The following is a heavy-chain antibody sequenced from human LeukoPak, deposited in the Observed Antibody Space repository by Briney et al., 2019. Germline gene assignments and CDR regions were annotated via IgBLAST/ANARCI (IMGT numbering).Heavy chain of an antibody. J-gene: IGHJ4*02. CDR2: ISWNSGSI. V-gene: IGHV3-9*01. CDR1: GFTFDDYA. Sequence: GRSLRLSCAASGFTFDDYAMHWVRQAPGKGLEWVSGISWNSGSIGYADSVKGRFTISRDNAKNSLYLQMNSLRAEDTALYYCAKGHGLGAVHIDYWGQGTLVTVSS. CDR3: AKGHGLGAVHIDY. D-gene: IGHD3/OR15-3a*01.